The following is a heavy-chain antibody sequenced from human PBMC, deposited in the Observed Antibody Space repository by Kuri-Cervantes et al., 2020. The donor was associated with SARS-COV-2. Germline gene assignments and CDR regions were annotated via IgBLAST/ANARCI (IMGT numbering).Heavy chain of an antibody. D-gene: IGHD2-2*01. CDR2: ISGSGNSR. Sequence: LSLTCAASGFTFDSYGMSWVRQAPGKGLEWVSGISGSGNSRYYADSVKGRFTVSRDNSKNTLHMLINSLRAEDTAVYYCAKGEYCSGSSCYREGVPLFDYWGQGTLVTVSS. J-gene: IGHJ4*02. V-gene: IGHV3-23*01. CDR1: GFTFDSYG. CDR3: AKGEYCSGSSCYREGVPLFDY.